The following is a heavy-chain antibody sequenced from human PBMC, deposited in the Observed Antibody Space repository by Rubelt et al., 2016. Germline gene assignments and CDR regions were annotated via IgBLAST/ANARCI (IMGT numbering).Heavy chain of an antibody. CDR2: IWSDGSNK. CDR3: AGSGDGRTEWDFVY. V-gene: IGHV3-33*01. CDR1: GFTFSGYG. J-gene: IGHJ4*02. D-gene: IGHD1-26*01. Sequence: QVQLVESGGGVVQPGRSLRLSCAASGFTFSGYGMHWVRQAPGKGLEWVAVIWSDGSNKYSADSVKGRFTISRDNSKNTVYLQRNGLRDEGTALYYWAGSGDGRTEWDFVYWGQGTLVTVSS.